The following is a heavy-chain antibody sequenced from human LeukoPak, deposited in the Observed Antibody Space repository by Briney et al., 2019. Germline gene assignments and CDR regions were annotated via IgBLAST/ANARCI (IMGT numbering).Heavy chain of an antibody. D-gene: IGHD6-19*01. V-gene: IGHV3-23*01. CDR2: ISGSGGST. CDR1: GFTFSSYA. J-gene: IGHJ6*02. CDR3: AKDTGSGWYWGNYYYYYGMDV. Sequence: GGSLRLSCAASGFTFSSYAMSWVRQAPGKGLEWVSAISGSGGSTYYADSVKGRFTISRDNSKNTLYLQMNSLRAEDTAVYCCAKDTGSGWYWGNYYYYYGMDVWGQGTTVTVSS.